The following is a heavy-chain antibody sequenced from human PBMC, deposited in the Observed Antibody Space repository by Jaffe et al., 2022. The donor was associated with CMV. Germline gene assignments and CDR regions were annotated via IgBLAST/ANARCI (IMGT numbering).Heavy chain of an antibody. J-gene: IGHJ4*02. CDR3: ASGDVYGDYTMGTRPPNFAY. Sequence: EVQLVESGGGLVQPGGSLRLSCAASGFTFSSYWMHWVRQAPGKGLVWVSRINSDGSSTSYADSVKGRFTISRDNAKNTLYLQMNSLRAEDTAVYYCASGDVYGDYTMGTRPPNFAYWGQGTLVTVSS. V-gene: IGHV3-74*01. D-gene: IGHD4-17*01. CDR1: GFTFSSYW. CDR2: INSDGSST.